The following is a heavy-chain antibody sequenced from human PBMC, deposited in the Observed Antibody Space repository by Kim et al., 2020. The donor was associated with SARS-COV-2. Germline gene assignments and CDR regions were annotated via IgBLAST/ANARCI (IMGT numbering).Heavy chain of an antibody. Sequence: NYNPSLKSRVTISVDTSKNQFSLKLSSVTAADTAVYYCARYQPLLRYFDYWGQGTLVTVSS. V-gene: IGHV4-34*01. CDR3: ARYQPLLRYFDY. D-gene: IGHD2-2*01. J-gene: IGHJ4*02.